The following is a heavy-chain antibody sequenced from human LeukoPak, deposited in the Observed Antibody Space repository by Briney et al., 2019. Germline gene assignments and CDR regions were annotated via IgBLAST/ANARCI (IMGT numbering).Heavy chain of an antibody. CDR2: IYHNGTP. CDR3: ARYSSGWLNAFDI. V-gene: IGHV4-4*02. CDR1: VGSISSGNW. Sequence: PSETLSLTCAVSVGSISSGNWWSWVRQSPGKGLEWIGEIYHNGTPNYSPSLKSRVTISADTFKNHFSLKLTSVTAADTAVYYCARYSSGWLNAFDIWGQGTMVTVSS. J-gene: IGHJ3*02. D-gene: IGHD6-19*01.